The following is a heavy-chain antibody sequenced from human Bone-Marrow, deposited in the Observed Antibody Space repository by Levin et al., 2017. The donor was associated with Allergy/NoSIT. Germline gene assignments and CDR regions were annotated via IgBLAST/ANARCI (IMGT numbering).Heavy chain of an antibody. CDR2: IWYDGSKK. CDR1: GFTFSKYG. V-gene: IGHV3-33*01. Sequence: GGSLRLSCEASGFTFSKYGMHWVRQAPGKGLEWVAVIWYDGSKKYYADSVKGRFTISRDDSKNTVYLQMNSLRAEDTAVYYCARDGGGNSGYDLAFDIWGQGTKVTVSS. J-gene: IGHJ3*02. CDR3: ARDGGGNSGYDLAFDI. D-gene: IGHD5-12*01.